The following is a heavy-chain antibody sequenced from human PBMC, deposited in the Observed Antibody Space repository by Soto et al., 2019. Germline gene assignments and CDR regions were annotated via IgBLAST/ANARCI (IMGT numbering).Heavy chain of an antibody. Sequence: QVQLVESGGGVVQPGRSLRLSCAASGFTFSSYGMHWVRQGPGKGLEWVAVIWYDGSNKYYADSVKGRFTISRDNSKNTLYLQMNCLRAEDTAVYYCERDIGSVYSSWSNNWFDPWGQGTMVTVSS. CDR1: GFTFSSYG. CDR2: IWYDGSNK. D-gene: IGHD6-13*01. J-gene: IGHJ5*02. CDR3: ERDIGSVYSSWSNNWFDP. V-gene: IGHV3-33*01.